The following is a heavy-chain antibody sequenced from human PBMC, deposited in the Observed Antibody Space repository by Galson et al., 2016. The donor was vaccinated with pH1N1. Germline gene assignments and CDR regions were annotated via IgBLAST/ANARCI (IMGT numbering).Heavy chain of an antibody. CDR3: ARGYKWNDEGQLAY. D-gene: IGHD1-20*01. CDR1: GYSFTNYW. J-gene: IGHJ4*02. V-gene: IGHV5-51*01. CDR2: IYPGDSDT. Sequence: QSGAEVKKPGESLKISCRGSGYSFTNYWIAWVRQMPGKGLEWVGIIYPGDSDTRYSPSFQGRVTIPADKSITPAYLQWSSLKASDTAMYYCARGYKWNDEGQLAYWGQGTLVTVSS.